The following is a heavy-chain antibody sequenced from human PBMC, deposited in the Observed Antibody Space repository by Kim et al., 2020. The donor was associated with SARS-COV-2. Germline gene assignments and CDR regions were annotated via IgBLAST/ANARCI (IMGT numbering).Heavy chain of an antibody. Sequence: ASVKVSCKASGYTFTNYGVSWVRQVPGQGLECMGGISRHNGYTTYAQKFKGRVSLTIDTSTSTAYMELRSLTPDDTAVYFCARDPQDGSGNYFYGMDVWGEGTTVTVAS. CDR2: ISRHNGYT. J-gene: IGHJ6*04. CDR1: GYTFTNYG. D-gene: IGHD3-10*01. V-gene: IGHV1-18*01. CDR3: ARDPQDGSGNYFYGMDV.